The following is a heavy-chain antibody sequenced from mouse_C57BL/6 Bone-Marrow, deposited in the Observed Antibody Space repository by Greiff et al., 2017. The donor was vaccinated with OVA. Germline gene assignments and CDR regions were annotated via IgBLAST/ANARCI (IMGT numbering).Heavy chain of an antibody. V-gene: IGHV1-52*01. CDR1: GYTFTSYW. CDR2: IDPSDSET. J-gene: IGHJ1*03. CDR3: AREDYGSSPYWYFDV. D-gene: IGHD1-1*01. Sequence: VQLQQPGAELVRPGSSVKLSCKASGYTFTSYWMHWVKQRPIQGLEWIGNIDPSDSETHYNQKFKDKATLTVDKSSSTAYMQLSSLTSEDSAVYYCAREDYGSSPYWYFDVWGTGTTVTVSS.